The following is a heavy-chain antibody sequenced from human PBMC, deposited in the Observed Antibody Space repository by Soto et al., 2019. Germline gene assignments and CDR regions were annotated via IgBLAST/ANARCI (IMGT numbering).Heavy chain of an antibody. CDR3: AKDYSSGWYVDY. CDR1: GFTFDDYA. Sequence: EVQLVESGGGLVQPGRSLRLSCAASGFTFDDYAMHWVRQAPGKGLEWVSSISWNSGSIGYADFVKGRFTISRDNAKNSLYLQMDSLRAEDTALYYCAKDYSSGWYVDYWGQGTLVTVSS. CDR2: ISWNSGSI. D-gene: IGHD6-19*01. J-gene: IGHJ4*02. V-gene: IGHV3-9*01.